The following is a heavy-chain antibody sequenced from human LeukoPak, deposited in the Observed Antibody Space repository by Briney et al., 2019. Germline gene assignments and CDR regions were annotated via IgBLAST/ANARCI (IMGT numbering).Heavy chain of an antibody. V-gene: IGHV1-8*02. D-gene: IGHD6-13*01. Sequence: ASVKVSCKASGYTFTSYGINWVRQATGQGLEWMGWMNPNSGNTGYAQKFQGRVTMTRNTSISTAYMELSSLRSEDTAVYYCARGLRYSSSWYRRDWFDPWGQGTLVTVSS. J-gene: IGHJ5*02. CDR2: MNPNSGNT. CDR3: ARGLRYSSSWYRRDWFDP. CDR1: GYTFTSYG.